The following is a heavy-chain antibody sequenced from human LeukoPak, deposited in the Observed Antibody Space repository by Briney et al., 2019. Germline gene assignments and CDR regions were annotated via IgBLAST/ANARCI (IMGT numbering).Heavy chain of an antibody. Sequence: GGSLRLSCAASGFTVSSNYMGWVRQAPGKGLEWVSVIYNVGSTFYADSVKGRFTISRDNSKNTLFLQMNSLRAEDTAVYYRVNSVMVRGVIRPYWGQGTLVTVSS. CDR1: GFTVSSNY. CDR3: VNSVMVRGVIRPY. V-gene: IGHV3-66*01. D-gene: IGHD3-10*01. CDR2: IYNVGST. J-gene: IGHJ4*02.